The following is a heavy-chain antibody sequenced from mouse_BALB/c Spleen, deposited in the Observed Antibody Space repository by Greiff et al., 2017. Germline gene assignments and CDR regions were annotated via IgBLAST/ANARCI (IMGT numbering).Heavy chain of an antibody. Sequence: VKLVESGPGLVAPSQSLSITCTVSGFSLTSYGVHWVRQPPGKGLEWLGVIWAGGSTNYNSALMSRLSISKDNSKSQVFLKMNSLQTDDTAMYYCARDPRRNYDWYFDVWGAGTTVTVSS. J-gene: IGHJ1*01. D-gene: IGHD2-1*01. CDR1: GFSLTSYG. V-gene: IGHV2-9*02. CDR2: IWAGGST. CDR3: ARDPRRNYDWYFDV.